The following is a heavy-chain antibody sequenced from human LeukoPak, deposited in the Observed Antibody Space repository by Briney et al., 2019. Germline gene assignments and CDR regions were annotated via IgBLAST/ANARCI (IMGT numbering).Heavy chain of an antibody. D-gene: IGHD3-10*01. CDR2: INPNSGGT. V-gene: IGHV1-2*02. Sequence: EASVKVSCKASGYTFTGYFIHWVRQAPGQGLEWMGWINPNSGGTNYAQKFQGRVTMTGDTSISTAYMELSRLRSDDTAVYYCARAMVRGVVDYWGQGTLVTVSS. CDR3: ARAMVRGVVDY. J-gene: IGHJ4*02. CDR1: GYTFTGYF.